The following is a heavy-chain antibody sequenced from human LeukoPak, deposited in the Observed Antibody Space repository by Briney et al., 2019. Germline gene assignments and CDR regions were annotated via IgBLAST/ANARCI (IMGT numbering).Heavy chain of an antibody. CDR3: ARKRSGIADEFDY. Sequence: GASVKVSCKASGYTFTSYGINWVRQATGQGLEWMGWMNPNSGNTGYAQKFQGRVTMTRNTSISTAYMELSSLRSEDTAVYYCARKRSGIADEFDYWGQGTLVTVSS. D-gene: IGHD6-13*01. CDR1: GYTFTSYG. J-gene: IGHJ4*02. V-gene: IGHV1-8*01. CDR2: MNPNSGNT.